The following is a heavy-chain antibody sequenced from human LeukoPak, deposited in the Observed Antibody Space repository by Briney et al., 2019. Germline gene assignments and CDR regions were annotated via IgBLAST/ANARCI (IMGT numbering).Heavy chain of an antibody. D-gene: IGHD3-16*01. CDR3: ARDPPSRGTRYFDY. J-gene: IGHJ4*02. V-gene: IGHV3-21*01. CDR1: GFTFSSYW. Sequence: GGSLRLSCAASGFTFSSYWMHWVRQAPGKGLEWVSSISSTSTYITYADSVKGRFTISRDNANNSMYLQMDSLRAEDTAVYYCARDPPSRGTRYFDYWGQGTLVTVSS. CDR2: ISSTSTYI.